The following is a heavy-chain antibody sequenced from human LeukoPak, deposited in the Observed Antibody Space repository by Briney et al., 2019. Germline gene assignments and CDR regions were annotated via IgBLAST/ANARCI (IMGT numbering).Heavy chain of an antibody. J-gene: IGHJ4*02. V-gene: IGHV3-23*01. CDR3: AKQLGCCSDGRCYFPY. CDR2: ISNNGGYT. CDR1: GFTFITSA. Sequence: GGSLRRSVAASGFTFITSAMIWVGQAPGKGLEGGSAISNNGGYTSYAPSVQHRFRIYRDNHKSTVCLQMNSLRAEDTAVYYCAKQLGCCSDGRCYFPYWGRGTVVRVSS. D-gene: IGHD2-15*01.